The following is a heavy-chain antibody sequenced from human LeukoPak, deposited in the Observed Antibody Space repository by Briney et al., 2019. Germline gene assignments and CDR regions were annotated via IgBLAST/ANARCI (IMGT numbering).Heavy chain of an antibody. J-gene: IGHJ4*02. CDR1: GYTFTSYA. V-gene: IGHV1-3*01. CDR2: INAGNGNT. D-gene: IGHD3-3*01. CDR3: ARASRRFLEWLIFDY. Sequence: ASVKVSCKASGYTFTSYAMHWVRQAPGQRLEWMGWINAGNGNTKYSQKFQGRVTITRDTSASTAYMELSSLRSEDTAEYYCARASRRFLEWLIFDYWGQGTLVTVSS.